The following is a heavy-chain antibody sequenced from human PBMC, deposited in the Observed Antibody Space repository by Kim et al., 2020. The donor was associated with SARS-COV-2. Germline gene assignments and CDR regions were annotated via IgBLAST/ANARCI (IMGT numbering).Heavy chain of an antibody. V-gene: IGHV3-43*02. CDR1: GFTFDHYA. D-gene: IGHD6-19*01. Sequence: GGSLRLSCAASGFTFDHYAMHWVRQVPGKGLEWVSLISAYGGNKNYADSVKGRFTISIDNSKNSVYLQMNSLRTEDTAFYYCVRGQGWLPRYWGQGTQVTVSS. J-gene: IGHJ4*02. CDR3: VRGQGWLPRY. CDR2: ISAYGGNK.